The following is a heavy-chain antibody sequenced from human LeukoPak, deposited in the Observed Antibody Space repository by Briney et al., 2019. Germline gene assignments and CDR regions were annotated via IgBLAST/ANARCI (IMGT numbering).Heavy chain of an antibody. CDR1: GGSITSDYYY. Sequence: SQTLSLTCTVSGGSITSDYYYWSWIRQPAGKGLEWIGRIYSSGSTNYNPSLKSRVTISVDTSKNQFSLKLSSVTTADTAVYYCANMYGRDSGYYYYYYMDVXGKG. J-gene: IGHJ6*03. CDR3: ANMYGRDSGYYYYYYMDV. V-gene: IGHV4-61*02. D-gene: IGHD4-23*01. CDR2: IYSSGST.